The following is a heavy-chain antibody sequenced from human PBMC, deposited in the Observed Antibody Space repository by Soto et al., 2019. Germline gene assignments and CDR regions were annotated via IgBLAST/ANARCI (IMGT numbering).Heavy chain of an antibody. CDR2: IFYSGTT. CDR1: GGSISSYF. J-gene: IGHJ3*02. CDR3: AGGGGGTYDAFDI. V-gene: IGHV4-59*01. D-gene: IGHD3-10*01. Sequence: QVQLQESGPRLVKPSETLSLTCTVSGGSISSYFWSWIRQSPGEGLEWIGYIFYSGTTNYSPSLKSRVTMSLGTAKNNSSLTLPFVPAAERAVYSWAGGGGGTYDAFDIWGQGTMVTVSS.